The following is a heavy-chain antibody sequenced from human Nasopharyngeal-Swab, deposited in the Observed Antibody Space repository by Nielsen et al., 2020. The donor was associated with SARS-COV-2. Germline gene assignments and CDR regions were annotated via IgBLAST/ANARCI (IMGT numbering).Heavy chain of an antibody. V-gene: IGHV3-48*04. CDR2: ISSSSSTI. Sequence: GESLKISCAASGFTFSSYSMNWVRQAPGKGLEWVSYISSSSSTIYYADSVKGRFTISRGNAKNSLYLQMNSLRAEDTAVYYCAKARITRGYFDWLLSPYFDYWGQGTLVTVSS. CDR1: GFTFSSYS. CDR3: AKARITRGYFDWLLSPYFDY. J-gene: IGHJ4*02. D-gene: IGHD3-9*01.